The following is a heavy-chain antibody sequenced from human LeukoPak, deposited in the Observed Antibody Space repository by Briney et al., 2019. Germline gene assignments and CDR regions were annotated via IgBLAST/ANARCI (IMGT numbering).Heavy chain of an antibody. CDR1: GYTFTSYY. D-gene: IGHD2-21*02. J-gene: IGHJ6*02. CDR3: ARDLVVTAMDYGMDV. V-gene: IGHV1-46*01. Sequence: GASVKVSCKASGYTFTSYYMHWVRQAPGQGLEWMGIINPSGGSTSYAQKFQGRVTMTRDTSTSTVYMELSSLRSEDTAVYYRARDLVVTAMDYGMDVWGQGTTVTVSS. CDR2: INPSGGST.